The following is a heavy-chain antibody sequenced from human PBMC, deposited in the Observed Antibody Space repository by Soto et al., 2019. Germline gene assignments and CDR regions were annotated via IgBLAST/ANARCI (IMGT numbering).Heavy chain of an antibody. CDR2: IFSSGTT. CDR3: ARFPSPFDYYYAMDV. D-gene: IGHD3-16*01. J-gene: IGHJ6*02. CDR1: GDSIGSGNKS. Sequence: SETLSLTCAVSGDSIGSGNKSWSWFRQPPGKGLEWIGYIFSSGTTFYNPALKSRLTMSLDASQNQFSLKLNSLTDADTAVYFCARFPSPFDYYYAMDVWGQGTTVTVSS. V-gene: IGHV4-30-4*01.